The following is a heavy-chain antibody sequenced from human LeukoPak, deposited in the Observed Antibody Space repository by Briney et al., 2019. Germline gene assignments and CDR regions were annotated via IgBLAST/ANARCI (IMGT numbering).Heavy chain of an antibody. Sequence: SETLPLTCAVSEMSFSAYYWNWIRQSPGKGLEWIGEINYGRSTKYTPSLEGRGTILIDTSKNQFSLKLTSVTAADTAVYYCARGFPPGSGSRGSHAFDVWGQGTMVTVSS. CDR3: ARGFPPGSGSRGSHAFDV. D-gene: IGHD6-19*01. J-gene: IGHJ3*01. CDR2: INYGRST. CDR1: EMSFSAYY. V-gene: IGHV4-34*01.